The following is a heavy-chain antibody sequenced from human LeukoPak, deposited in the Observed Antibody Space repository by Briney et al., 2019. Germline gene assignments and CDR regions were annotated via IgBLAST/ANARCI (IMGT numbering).Heavy chain of an antibody. CDR2: INPNGGGT. CDR1: GYTFTGYY. D-gene: IGHD7-27*01. Sequence: ASVKVSCKASGYTFTGYYIHWVRQAPGQGLEWMGRINPNGGGTNYAQKFQGRVTMTRDTSISTAYMELSRLRSDDTAVYYCARIWGKDYYYYMDVWGKGTTVTVSS. J-gene: IGHJ6*03. CDR3: ARIWGKDYYYYMDV. V-gene: IGHV1-2*06.